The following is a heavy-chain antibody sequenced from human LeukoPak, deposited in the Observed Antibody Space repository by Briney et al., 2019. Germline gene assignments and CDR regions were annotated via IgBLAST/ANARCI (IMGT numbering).Heavy chain of an antibody. J-gene: IGHJ4*02. CDR1: GYTFTSYY. Sequence: ASVKVSCKASGYTFTSYYMHWVRQAPGQGLEWMGIINPSGGSTSYAQKFQGRVTMTRDTSTSTVYMELSSLRSEDTAVYYCARGGVRYFDWLAFFDYWGQGTLVTVSP. CDR3: ARGGVRYFDWLAFFDY. V-gene: IGHV1-46*01. D-gene: IGHD3-9*01. CDR2: INPSGGST.